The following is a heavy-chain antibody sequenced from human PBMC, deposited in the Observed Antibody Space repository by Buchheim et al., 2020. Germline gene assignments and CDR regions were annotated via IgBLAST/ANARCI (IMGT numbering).Heavy chain of an antibody. CDR2: ITGSGGGT. V-gene: IGHV3-23*01. CDR3: ARPYKWNYGQVY. Sequence: EVQLLESGGGLVQPGGSLRLSCAASGFTFSSYAMSWVRQAPGKGLEWVSSITGSGGGTYYADSVKGRFTISRDNSKNTMYLDMNSLRADDTAVYYCARPYKWNYGQVYWGEGAL. D-gene: IGHD1-7*01. J-gene: IGHJ4*02. CDR1: GFTFSSYA.